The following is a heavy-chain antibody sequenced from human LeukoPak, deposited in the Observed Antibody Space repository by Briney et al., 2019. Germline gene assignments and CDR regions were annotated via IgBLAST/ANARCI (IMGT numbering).Heavy chain of an antibody. V-gene: IGHV3-7*01. D-gene: IGHD6-13*01. CDR2: IKQDGSEQ. Sequence: PGGSLRLSCAASGFTFSTFWMNWVRQAPGKGLEWVANIKQDGSEQYYLDSVKGRFTISRDNAKNLAYLQMHSLRAEDTAVYYCASRQLYSSSFFFDYWGQGTLVTVSS. CDR3: ASRQLYSSSFFFDY. CDR1: GFTFSTFW. J-gene: IGHJ4*02.